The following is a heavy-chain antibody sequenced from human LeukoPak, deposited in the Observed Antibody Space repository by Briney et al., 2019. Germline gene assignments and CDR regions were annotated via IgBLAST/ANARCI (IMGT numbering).Heavy chain of an antibody. V-gene: IGHV3-23*01. CDR3: TTDPVVLMVYAESLGFDY. J-gene: IGHJ4*02. CDR1: GFTFSSYA. CDR2: ISGSGSIT. Sequence: GGSLRLSCAASGFTFSSYAMSWVRQAPGKGLEWVSAISGSGSITFYADSVKGRFTISRDNSKNTLYLQMNSLKTEDTAVYYCTTDPVVLMVYAESLGFDYWGQGTLVTVSS. D-gene: IGHD2-8*01.